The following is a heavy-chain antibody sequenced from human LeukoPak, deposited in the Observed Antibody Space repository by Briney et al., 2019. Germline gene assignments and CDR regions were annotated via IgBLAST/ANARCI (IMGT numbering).Heavy chain of an antibody. CDR2: IYSGGST. D-gene: IGHD1-26*01. V-gene: IGHV3-53*01. J-gene: IGHJ4*02. Sequence: PGGSLRLSCAASGFTVSSNYMSWVRQAPGKGLEWVSVIYSGGSTYYADSVKGRFTISRDNSKNTLYLQMNSLRAEDTAVYYCTKLVGASPLDYWGQGTLVTVSS. CDR1: GFTVSSNY. CDR3: TKLVGASPLDY.